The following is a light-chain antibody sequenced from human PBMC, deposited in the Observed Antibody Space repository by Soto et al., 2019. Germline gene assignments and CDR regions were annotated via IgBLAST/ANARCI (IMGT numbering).Light chain of an antibody. CDR1: QGISTY. Sequence: DIQMTQSPSSLSASVGDRVTITCRASQGISTYLNWYQQKPGKAPKLLIYAASSLQSGVPSRFSGSGSETDFTLTISSLQPEDFAHYYCQQTYSNLWTFGQGTRLEIK. CDR2: AAS. CDR3: QQTYSNLWT. V-gene: IGKV1-39*01. J-gene: IGKJ5*01.